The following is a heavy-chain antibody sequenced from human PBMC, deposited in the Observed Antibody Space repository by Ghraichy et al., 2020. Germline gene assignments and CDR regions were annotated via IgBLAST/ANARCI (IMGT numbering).Heavy chain of an antibody. V-gene: IGHV3-30*03. Sequence: GGSLRLSCAPSGFTFSSHGMHWVRQAPGKGLEWVSVISYDGRNTFYGDSVKGRFTISSDTSNNTVYLQMNSLRPEDTALYYCARAKYHVQRTFDSWGEGTLVIASS. CDR3: ARAKYHVQRTFDS. D-gene: IGHD1-1*01. CDR1: GFTFSSHG. J-gene: IGHJ4*02. CDR2: ISYDGRNT.